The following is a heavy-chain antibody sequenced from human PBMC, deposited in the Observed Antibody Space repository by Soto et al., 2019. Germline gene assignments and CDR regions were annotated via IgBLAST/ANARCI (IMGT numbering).Heavy chain of an antibody. CDR1: GYSFTSYW. CDR2: IDPSDSYT. D-gene: IGHD6-6*01. J-gene: IGHJ5*02. CDR3: ARLGYSSSSGGNWFDH. Sequence: GESLKISCKGSGYSFTSYWISWVRQMPGKGLEWMGRIDPSDSYTNYSPSFQGHVTISAGKSISTAYLQWSSLKASDTAMYYCARLGYSSSSGGNWFDHWGQGTLVTVSS. V-gene: IGHV5-10-1*01.